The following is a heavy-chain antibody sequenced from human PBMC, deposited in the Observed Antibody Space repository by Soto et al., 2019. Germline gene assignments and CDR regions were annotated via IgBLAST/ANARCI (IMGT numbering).Heavy chain of an antibody. J-gene: IGHJ4*02. CDR2: IFHDGTA. D-gene: IGHD3-10*01. V-gene: IGHV4-4*01. Sequence: LSLTRAVSGVSLTSGNWWTWVRQSPQRGLEYIGEIFHDGTANYYPSFERRVAMSVDTSRNQFSLKLTSVTAADTAVYFCARLVYDTRLNYMYFDFWGPGTLVTSPQ. CDR1: GVSLTSGNW. CDR3: ARLVYDTRLNYMYFDF.